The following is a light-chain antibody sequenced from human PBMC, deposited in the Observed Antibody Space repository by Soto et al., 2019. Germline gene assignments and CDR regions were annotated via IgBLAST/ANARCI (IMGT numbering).Light chain of an antibody. V-gene: IGKV1-9*01. CDR3: QQLNTFPPFFT. CDR1: QGIRSY. CDR2: GAS. J-gene: IGKJ3*01. Sequence: DIQLTQSPSFLSASVGDRVTITCRASQGIRSYLAWYQQRPGKDPELLIYGASTLRPGGASRFSGSGSGTEFTHTLSSLQPEDFATYFCQQLNTFPPFFTCGPGTKVDV.